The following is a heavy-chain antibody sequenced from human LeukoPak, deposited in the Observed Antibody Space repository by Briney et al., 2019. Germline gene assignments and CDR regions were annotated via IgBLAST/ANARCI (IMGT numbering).Heavy chain of an antibody. CDR1: GFTFSSYA. D-gene: IGHD3-10*01. CDR3: AKSRPTIWFGELEAAYMDV. CDR2: ISGSGGST. J-gene: IGHJ6*03. Sequence: GGSLRLSCAASGFTFSSYAMSWVRQAPGKGLEWVSAISGSGGSTYYADSVKGRFTISRDNSKNTLYLQMNSLRAEDTAVYYCAKSRPTIWFGELEAAYMDVWGKGTTVTVSS. V-gene: IGHV3-23*01.